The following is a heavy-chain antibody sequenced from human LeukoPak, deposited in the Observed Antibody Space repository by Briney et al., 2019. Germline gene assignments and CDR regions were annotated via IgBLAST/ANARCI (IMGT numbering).Heavy chain of an antibody. Sequence: SETLSLTCTVSGGSISSTGYYWSWIRQPAGKGLEWIGRIYISGNTNYNPSLKSRVTMSVDTSKNQFSLKLSSVTAADTAVYYCAREDYDDSGGWYFDLWGRGTLVTVSS. D-gene: IGHD3-3*01. J-gene: IGHJ2*01. CDR3: AREDYDDSGGWYFDL. CDR2: IYISGNT. CDR1: GGSISSTGYY. V-gene: IGHV4-61*02.